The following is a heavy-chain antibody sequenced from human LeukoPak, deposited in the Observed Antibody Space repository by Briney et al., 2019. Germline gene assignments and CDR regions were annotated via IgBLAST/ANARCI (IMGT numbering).Heavy chain of an antibody. Sequence: GGSLRLSCTASGFTFSSYWMHWVRHAPGQGLVWVSRINSAGSSTTYADSVKGRFTISRDNAKNTLYLQMNSLRAGDTAVYYCARDYGEVATILDYWGQGTLVTVSS. J-gene: IGHJ4*02. V-gene: IGHV3-74*01. CDR3: ARDYGEVATILDY. D-gene: IGHD5-12*01. CDR2: INSAGSST. CDR1: GFTFSSYW.